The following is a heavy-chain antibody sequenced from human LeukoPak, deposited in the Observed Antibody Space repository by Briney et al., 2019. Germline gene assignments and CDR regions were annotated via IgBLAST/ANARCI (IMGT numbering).Heavy chain of an antibody. CDR1: GFTFSSYG. Sequence: GGSLRLSCAASGFTFSSYGMHWVRQAPGKGLEWVAVISYDGSNKYYADSVKGRFTISRDNSKNTLYLQMNSLRAEDTAVYYCAKDGLLGIAAAVDYWGQGTLVTVSS. CDR2: ISYDGSNK. CDR3: AKDGLLGIAAAVDY. J-gene: IGHJ4*02. V-gene: IGHV3-30*18. D-gene: IGHD6-13*01.